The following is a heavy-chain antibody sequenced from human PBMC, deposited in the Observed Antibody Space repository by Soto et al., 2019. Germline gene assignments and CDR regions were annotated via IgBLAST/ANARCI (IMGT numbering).Heavy chain of an antibody. CDR2: IYHSGST. CDR1: GGSISSSNW. Sequence: QVQLQESGPGLVKPSGTLSLTCAVSGGSISSSNWWSWVRQPPGKGLEWIGEIYHSGSTNYNPSLKSRVHISVDKSKNPFSLRLRSVTAADTAVYYCARDSVIAAAGRGFDYWGQGTLVTVSS. V-gene: IGHV4-4*02. D-gene: IGHD6-13*01. J-gene: IGHJ4*02. CDR3: ARDSVIAAAGRGFDY.